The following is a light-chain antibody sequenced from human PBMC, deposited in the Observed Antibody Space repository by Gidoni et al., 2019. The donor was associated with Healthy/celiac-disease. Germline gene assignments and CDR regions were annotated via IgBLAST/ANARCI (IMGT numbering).Light chain of an antibody. CDR1: QDISNY. J-gene: IGKJ3*01. Sequence: DIQMTPSPSSLSASVGDRVTITCQESQDISNYLNWYQQKPGKAPKLLIYDASNLETGVPSRFSGSGSGTDFTFTISSLQPEDIATYYCQHYDNLPLTFXPXTKVDIK. CDR2: DAS. V-gene: IGKV1-33*01. CDR3: QHYDNLPLT.